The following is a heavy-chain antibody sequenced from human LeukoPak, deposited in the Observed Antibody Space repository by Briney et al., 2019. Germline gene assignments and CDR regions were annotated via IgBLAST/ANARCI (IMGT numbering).Heavy chain of an antibody. CDR2: INSDGRTT. V-gene: IGHV3-74*01. J-gene: IGHJ4*02. CDR1: GFSFSSFW. D-gene: IGHD3-10*01. Sequence: GGSLRLSCAASGFSFSSFWMHWVRQVPGKGLVWVSGINSDGRTTGYADSVKGRFTISRDNAKNTVSLQMNSLRAEDTALYYCARGFQVRGVIDYWGQGTLVTVSS. CDR3: ARGFQVRGVIDY.